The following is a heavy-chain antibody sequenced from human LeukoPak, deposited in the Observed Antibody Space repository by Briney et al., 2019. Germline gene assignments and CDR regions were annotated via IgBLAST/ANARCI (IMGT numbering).Heavy chain of an antibody. Sequence: PGGSLKLSCAASGFTFSASAIHWVCQASGKGLEWVGRIRAKPNTYATVYAASVQGRFTISRDDSKSTAYLQMNSLKTEDTAVYYCTRERELLEDFWGQGTLVIVSS. J-gene: IGHJ4*02. V-gene: IGHV3-73*01. CDR3: TRERELLEDF. D-gene: IGHD3-10*01. CDR2: IRAKPNTYAT. CDR1: GFTFSASA.